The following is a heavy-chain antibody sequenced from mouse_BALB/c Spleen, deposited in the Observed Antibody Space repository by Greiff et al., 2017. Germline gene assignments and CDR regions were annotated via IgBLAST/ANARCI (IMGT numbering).Heavy chain of an antibody. CDR2: ISSGSSTI. V-gene: IGHV5-17*02. Sequence: EVKLMESGGGLVQPGGSRKLSCAASGFTFSSFGMHWVRQAPEKGLEWVAYISSGSSTIYYADTVKGRFTISSDNPKNTLFLQMTSLRSEDTAMYYCASGNYEGGAMDYWGQGTSVTVSS. D-gene: IGHD2-1*01. CDR3: ASGNYEGGAMDY. CDR1: GFTFSSFG. J-gene: IGHJ4*01.